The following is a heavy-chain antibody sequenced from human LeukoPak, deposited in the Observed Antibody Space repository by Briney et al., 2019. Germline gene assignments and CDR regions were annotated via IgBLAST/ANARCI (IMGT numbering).Heavy chain of an antibody. CDR3: ARVGWSDAFDI. D-gene: IGHD3-3*01. CDR2: INHSGST. V-gene: IGHV4-34*01. CDR1: GGSFSGYY. J-gene: IGHJ3*02. Sequence: PSETLSLTCAVYGGSFSGYYWSWIRQPPGKGLEWIGEINHSGSTNYNPSLKSRVTISVDTSKNQFSLKLSSVTAADTAVYYCARVGWSDAFDIWGQGTMVTVSS.